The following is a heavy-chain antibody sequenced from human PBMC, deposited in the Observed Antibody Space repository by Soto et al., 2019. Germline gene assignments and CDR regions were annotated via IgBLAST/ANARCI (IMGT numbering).Heavy chain of an antibody. CDR2: LSGSGGDT. J-gene: IGHJ6*02. D-gene: IGHD2-21*01. V-gene: IGHV3-23*01. Sequence: EMQLLESGGGLVQLGGSLRLSCAASGFIFTDYAMTWVRQAPGKGLEWVSGLSGSGGDTYYADSVKGRFTVSRDNSRNTLYLQMNSLRAEDTAVYYCAKDFLQDCGQDYYYGMDVCGQGTKVTVS. CDR1: GFIFTDYA. CDR3: AKDFLQDCGQDYYYGMDV.